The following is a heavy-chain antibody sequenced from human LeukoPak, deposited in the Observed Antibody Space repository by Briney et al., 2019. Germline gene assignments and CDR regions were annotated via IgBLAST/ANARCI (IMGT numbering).Heavy chain of an antibody. D-gene: IGHD3-3*01. CDR1: GFTFSSYA. CDR3: ARDGREGILESYGMDV. V-gene: IGHV3-30-3*01. J-gene: IGHJ6*02. Sequence: GGSLRLSCAASGFTFSSYAMHWVRQAPGKGLEWVAVISYDGSNKYYADSVKGRFTISRDNAKNTLYLQMNSLRAEDTAVYYCARDGREGILESYGMDVWGQGTTVTVSS. CDR2: ISYDGSNK.